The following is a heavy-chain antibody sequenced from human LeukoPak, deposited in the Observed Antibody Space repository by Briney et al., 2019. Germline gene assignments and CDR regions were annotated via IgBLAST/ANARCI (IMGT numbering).Heavy chain of an antibody. CDR3: ARGLQENLAWLKAFSAFDF. CDR2: ISAYNGST. D-gene: IGHD5-24*01. CDR1: GYTFTSYG. Sequence: ASVKVSCKASGYTFTSYGISWVRQAPGQGLEWMGWISAYNGSTNYAQKFQGRVTMTTDTSTSTAYMELRSLRSDDTAVYYCARGLQENLAWLKAFSAFDFWGQGTMVTVSS. J-gene: IGHJ3*01. V-gene: IGHV1-18*01.